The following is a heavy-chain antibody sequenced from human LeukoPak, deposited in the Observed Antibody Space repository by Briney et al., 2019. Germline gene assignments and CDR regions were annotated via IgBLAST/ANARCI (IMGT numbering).Heavy chain of an antibody. Sequence: SETLSLTCAVYGGSFSGYYWSWIRQPPGKGLEWIGEINHSGSTNYNPSLKSRVTISVDTSKNQFSLKLSSVTAADTAVYYCARDPLTYYDFWSGPQSPIWGQGTMVTVSS. D-gene: IGHD3-3*01. CDR3: ARDPLTYYDFWSGPQSPI. CDR2: INHSGST. CDR1: GGSFSGYY. J-gene: IGHJ3*02. V-gene: IGHV4-34*01.